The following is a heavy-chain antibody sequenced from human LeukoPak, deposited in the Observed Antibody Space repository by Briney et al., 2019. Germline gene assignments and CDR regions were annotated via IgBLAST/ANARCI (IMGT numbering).Heavy chain of an antibody. Sequence: GRFTISRDSSKNTLYLQMNSLRAEDTAVYYCASATGVNDAFDIWGQGTMVTVPS. CDR3: ASATGVNDAFDI. D-gene: IGHD7-27*01. J-gene: IGHJ3*02. V-gene: IGHV3-30*07.